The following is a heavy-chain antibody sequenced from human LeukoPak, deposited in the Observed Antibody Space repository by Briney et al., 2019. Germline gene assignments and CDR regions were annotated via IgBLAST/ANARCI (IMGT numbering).Heavy chain of an antibody. V-gene: IGHV4-34*01. CDR2: INHSGST. J-gene: IGHJ3*02. CDR1: GGSSSGSY. D-gene: IGHD6-13*01. CDR3: ARGRRYSSSWYAPRDPGGDAFDI. Sequence: PSETLSLTCAVYGGSSSGSYWSWIRQPPGKGLEWIGEINHSGSTNYNPSLKSRVTISVDTSKNQFSLKLSSVTAADTAVYYCARGRRYSSSWYAPRDPGGDAFDIWGQGTMVTVSS.